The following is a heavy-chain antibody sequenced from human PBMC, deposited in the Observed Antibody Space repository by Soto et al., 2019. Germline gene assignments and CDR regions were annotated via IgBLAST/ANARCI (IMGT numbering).Heavy chain of an antibody. CDR3: AREGGSYDSGGYLIRGAFDI. Sequence: QVQLQESGPGLVKPSQTLSLSCSVSGDSISRIDYYWTWIRQHPEKGLEWIGNIYFRGNTYYSPSLESRLTISLDTSKNQFSLKLTSVTAADTAVSYCAREGGSYDSGGYLIRGAFDIWGQGTMVTVSS. V-gene: IGHV4-31*03. D-gene: IGHD3-22*01. J-gene: IGHJ3*02. CDR2: IYFRGNT. CDR1: GDSISRIDYY.